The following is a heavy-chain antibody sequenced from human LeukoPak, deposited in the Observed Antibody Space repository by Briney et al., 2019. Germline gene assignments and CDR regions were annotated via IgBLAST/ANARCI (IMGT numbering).Heavy chain of an antibody. Sequence: SETLSLTCTVSGGFISSNSAYWSWIRQPPGKALEWIGNIYYSGSTNYNPSLKSRVTISVDTSKNQFSLKLSSVTAADTAVYYCARDQVGYERAKAGIGSGGIPDYWGQGTLVTVSS. CDR1: GGFISSNSAY. CDR2: IYYSGST. V-gene: IGHV4-61*01. D-gene: IGHD5-12*01. CDR3: ARDQVGYERAKAGIGSGGIPDY. J-gene: IGHJ4*02.